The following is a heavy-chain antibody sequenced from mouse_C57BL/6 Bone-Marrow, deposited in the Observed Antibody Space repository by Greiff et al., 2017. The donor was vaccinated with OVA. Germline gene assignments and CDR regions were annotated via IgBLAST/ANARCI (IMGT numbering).Heavy chain of an antibody. D-gene: IGHD1-1*01. CDR2: ISYDGSN. V-gene: IGHV3-6*01. CDR3: AREGYGSPYY. Sequence: EVKLQESGPGLVKPSQSLSLTCSVTGYSITSGYYWNWIRQFPGNKLEWMGYISYDGSNNYNPSLKNRISITRDTSKNQFFLKLNSVTTEDTATYYCAREGYGSPYYWGQGTTLTVSS. J-gene: IGHJ2*01. CDR1: GYSITSGYY.